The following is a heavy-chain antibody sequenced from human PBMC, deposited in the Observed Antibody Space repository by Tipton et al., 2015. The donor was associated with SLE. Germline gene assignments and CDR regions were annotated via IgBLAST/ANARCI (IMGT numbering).Heavy chain of an antibody. CDR3: ARRWGGNGHDF. CDR1: GGSISSHH. Sequence: TLSLTCTVSGGSISSHHWSWIRQPPGKELEWIAYIFYTGSTNYNPSLKSRVTISVDTSKNQFSLNLSSVTAADTAVYYCARRWGGNGHDFWGQGALVTVSS. J-gene: IGHJ4*02. V-gene: IGHV4-59*11. CDR2: IFYTGST. D-gene: IGHD4-23*01.